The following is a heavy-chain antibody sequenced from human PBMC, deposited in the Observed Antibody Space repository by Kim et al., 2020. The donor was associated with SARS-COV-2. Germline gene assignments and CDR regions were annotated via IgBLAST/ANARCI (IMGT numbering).Heavy chain of an antibody. CDR3: ARGPSWSISVGCFDF. Sequence: GGSLRLSCVASGFTFSNSCMTWVRQAPGKGLEWVAYISSSGSYTYYADSVKGRFTISRDNAKNSVYLQRNSLRAEDTAVYYCARGPSWSISVGCFDFWG. J-gene: IGHJ4*01. CDR1: GFTFSNSC. V-gene: IGHV3-11*05. CDR2: ISSSGSYT. D-gene: IGHD6-6*01.